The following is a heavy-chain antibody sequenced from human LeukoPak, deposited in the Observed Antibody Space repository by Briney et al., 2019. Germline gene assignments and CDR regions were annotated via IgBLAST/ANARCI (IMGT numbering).Heavy chain of an antibody. CDR2: IYTSGST. CDR1: GDSISSYY. D-gene: IGHD4-23*01. J-gene: IGHJ4*02. CDR3: ATGARGNFDFDY. V-gene: IGHV4-4*07. Sequence: SETLSLTCTVSGDSISSYYWSWIRQPAGKGLEWIGRIYTSGSTNYNPSLKSRVTMSVDTSKNQFSLKLSSVTAADTAVYYCATGARGNFDFDYWGQGTLVTVSS.